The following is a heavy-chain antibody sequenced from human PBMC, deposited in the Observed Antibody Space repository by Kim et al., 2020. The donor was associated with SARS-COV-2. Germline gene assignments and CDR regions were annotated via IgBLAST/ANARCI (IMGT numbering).Heavy chain of an antibody. D-gene: IGHD2-15*01. CDR3: ARQEINCSGGSCYSEFDY. CDR2: IDPSDSYT. CDR1: GYSFTSYW. V-gene: IGHV5-10-1*01. Sequence: GEALKISCKGSGYSFTSYWISWVRLMPGKGLEWMGRIDPSDSYTNYSPSFQGHVTISADKSISTAYLQWSSLKASDTAMYYCARQEINCSGGSCYSEFDYWGQGTLVTVSS. J-gene: IGHJ4*02.